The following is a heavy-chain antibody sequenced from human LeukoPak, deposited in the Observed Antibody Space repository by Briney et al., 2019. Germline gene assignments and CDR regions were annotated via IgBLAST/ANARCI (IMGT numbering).Heavy chain of an antibody. Sequence: PAGSLSLSCAAYGLSFTAYALSWVRQAPGKGLEWVSTISGSGDRTYYADSVKGRFTISRDNSKNALYRQMNSLSAEDTAVYHCAKDRFRGDGSGGSCDPYNPWGQGTQVTVSS. V-gene: IGHV3-23*01. CDR3: AKDRFRGDGSGGSCDPYNP. CDR1: GLSFTAYA. D-gene: IGHD2-15*01. CDR2: ISGSGDRT. J-gene: IGHJ5*02.